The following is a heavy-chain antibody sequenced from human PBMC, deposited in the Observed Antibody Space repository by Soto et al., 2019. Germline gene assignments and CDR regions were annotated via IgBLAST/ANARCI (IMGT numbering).Heavy chain of an antibody. CDR1: GGSISSYY. Sequence: PSETLSLTCTVSGGSISSYYWSWIRQPPGKGLEWIGYIYYSGSTNYNPSLKSRVTISVGTSKNQFSLKLSSVTAADTAVYYCARQKTSGYYFDYWGQGTLVTVSS. CDR2: IYYSGST. V-gene: IGHV4-59*08. J-gene: IGHJ4*02. D-gene: IGHD4-17*01. CDR3: ARQKTSGYYFDY.